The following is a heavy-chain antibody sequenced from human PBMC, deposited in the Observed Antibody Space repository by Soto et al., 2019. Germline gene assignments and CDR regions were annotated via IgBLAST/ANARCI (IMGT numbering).Heavy chain of an antibody. V-gene: IGHV3-23*01. J-gene: IGHJ4*02. CDR1: GFTFSSYA. Sequence: EVQLLESGGGLVQPGGSLRLSCAASGFTFSSYAMSWVRQAPGKGLEWVSSVSGSSGSKSYADSVKGRFTISRDNSKSTVYLQMNSLRAEDTAVYFCAKDWCSVTTCYCRENLGQGTLVTVSS. CDR3: AKDWCSVTTCYCREN. CDR2: VSGSSGSK. D-gene: IGHD4-4*01.